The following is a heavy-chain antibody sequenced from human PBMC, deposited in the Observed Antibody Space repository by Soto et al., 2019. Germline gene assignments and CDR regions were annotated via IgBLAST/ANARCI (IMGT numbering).Heavy chain of an antibody. D-gene: IGHD1-26*01. CDR1: VSSFTSYW. J-gene: IGHJ6*02. CDR3: ARLQKWYYNYYGLDV. V-gene: IGHV5-10-1*01. Sequence: PGGPLNTSGQGSVSSFTSYWISWVRQVPGLGREVMVQIDTGECATNYLLSFRGHITISVARAINTAHLQFSSPKAAATAVYYCARLQKWYYNYYGLDVWGQGSMVTVAS. CDR2: IDTGECAT.